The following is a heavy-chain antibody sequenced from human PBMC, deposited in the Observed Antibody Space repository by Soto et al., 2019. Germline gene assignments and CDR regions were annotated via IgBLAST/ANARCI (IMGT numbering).Heavy chain of an antibody. Sequence: QGHLVQSGGEVAKPGASVKVSCKAPTHTSTTYFITWVRQAPGQGLEWVGWIDGYSGRAHYAQNFQGRVALTTDTSTSTVYMELTSLRSDDTAIYYCARGVTLFGVPQNFDYWGQGTLVTVSS. CDR3: ARGVTLFGVPQNFDY. CDR2: IDGYSGRA. J-gene: IGHJ4*02. CDR1: THTSTTYF. D-gene: IGHD3-3*01. V-gene: IGHV1-18*01.